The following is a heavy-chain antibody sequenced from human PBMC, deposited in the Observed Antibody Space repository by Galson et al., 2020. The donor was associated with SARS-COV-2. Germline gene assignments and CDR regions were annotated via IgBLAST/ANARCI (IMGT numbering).Heavy chain of an antibody. CDR1: GGSISSSNW. CDR3: AKIATAGNGMDV. D-gene: IGHD6-13*01. V-gene: IGHV4-4*02. Sequence: SETLSLTCAVSGGSISSSNWWSWVCQPPGKGLEWIGEIFHSGNTNYSPSLKSRVTISLDTSKNQFSLKLSSVTAADTAVYYCAKIATAGNGMDVWGQGTTATVSS. CDR2: IFHSGNT. J-gene: IGHJ6*02.